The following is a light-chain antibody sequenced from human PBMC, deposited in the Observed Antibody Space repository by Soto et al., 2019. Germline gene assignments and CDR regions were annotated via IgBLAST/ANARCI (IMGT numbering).Light chain of an antibody. CDR2: GSS. Sequence: EVVLTQSPGTLSLSPGERATLSCRASQSVSNNYFAWYQQKPGQAPRRLIFGSSDRGTGIPDRFSGSGYGTDFTLTISRLEPEDFAVYYCQQYGSSPPYTFGQGTKLEIK. CDR1: QSVSNNY. J-gene: IGKJ2*01. V-gene: IGKV3-20*01. CDR3: QQYGSSPPYT.